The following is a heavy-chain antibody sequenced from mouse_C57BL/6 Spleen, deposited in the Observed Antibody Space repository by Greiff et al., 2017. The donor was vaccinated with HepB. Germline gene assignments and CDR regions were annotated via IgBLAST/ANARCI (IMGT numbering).Heavy chain of an antibody. CDR3: ARGGVLRAYWYFDV. CDR1: GYSFTDYN. D-gene: IGHD1-1*01. Sequence: VQLQQSGPELVKPGASVKISCTASGYSFTDYNMNWVKQSNGKSLEWIGVINPNYGTTSYNQKFKGKATLTVDQSSSTDYMQLNSLTSEDSAVYYWARGGVLRAYWYFDVWGTGTTVTVSS. V-gene: IGHV1-39*01. CDR2: INPNYGTT. J-gene: IGHJ1*03.